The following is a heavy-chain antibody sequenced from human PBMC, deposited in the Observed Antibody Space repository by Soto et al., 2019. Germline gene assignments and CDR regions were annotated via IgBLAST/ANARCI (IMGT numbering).Heavy chain of an antibody. V-gene: IGHV3-23*01. Sequence: GGSLRLSCAPSGFTFSSYAMSWVRQAPGKGLECVSAISASAASTYYADSVKGRFTISRDKSKHTLYVQMNSLRAEDTAIYYCVNLGAYSTSAIDAWGQGARVSVAS. CDR3: VNLGAYSTSAIDA. D-gene: IGHD6-6*01. CDR2: ISASAAST. CDR1: GFTFSSYA. J-gene: IGHJ5*02.